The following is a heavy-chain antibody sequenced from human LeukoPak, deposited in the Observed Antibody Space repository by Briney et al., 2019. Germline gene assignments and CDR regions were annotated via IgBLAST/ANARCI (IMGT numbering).Heavy chain of an antibody. CDR3: AKDRNIAAAGTAFDY. Sequence: PGGPLRLSCAASGFTFDDYAMHWVRQAPGKGLEWVSGISWNSGSIGYADSVKGRFTISRDNAKNSLYLQMNSLRAEDTALYYCAKDRNIAAAGTAFDYWGQGTLVTVPS. V-gene: IGHV3-9*01. D-gene: IGHD6-13*01. J-gene: IGHJ4*02. CDR2: ISWNSGSI. CDR1: GFTFDDYA.